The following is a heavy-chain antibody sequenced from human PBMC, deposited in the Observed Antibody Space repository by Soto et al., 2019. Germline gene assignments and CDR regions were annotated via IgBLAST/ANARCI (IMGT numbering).Heavy chain of an antibody. J-gene: IGHJ5*02. D-gene: IGHD3-10*01. Sequence: ASVKVSCKASGGTFSTYTIIWVRQAPGQSLEWMGWINAGNGITRYSQKFQGRVTITRDTSASTAYMELRSLRSDDTAVYYCARGVGSGSYYNQYNWFDPWGQGTLVTVSS. CDR2: INAGNGIT. CDR1: GGTFSTYT. V-gene: IGHV1-3*01. CDR3: ARGVGSGSYYNQYNWFDP.